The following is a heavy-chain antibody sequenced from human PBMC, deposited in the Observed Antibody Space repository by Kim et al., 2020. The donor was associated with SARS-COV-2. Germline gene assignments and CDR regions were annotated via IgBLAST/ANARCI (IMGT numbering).Heavy chain of an antibody. D-gene: IGHD2-15*01. J-gene: IGHJ6*02. CDR1: GGSISSGSYY. CDR3: ARVGRSGGRARDWGTYYGMDV. CDR2: IYTSGST. V-gene: IGHV4-61*02. Sequence: SETLSLTCTVSGGSISSGSYYWSWIRQPAGKGLEWIGRIYTSGSTNYNPSLKSRVTISVDTSKNQFSLKLSSVTAADTAVYYCARVGRSGGRARDWGTYYGMDVWGQGTSVTVSS.